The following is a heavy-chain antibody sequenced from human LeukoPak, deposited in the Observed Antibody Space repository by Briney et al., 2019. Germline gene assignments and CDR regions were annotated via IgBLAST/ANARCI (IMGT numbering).Heavy chain of an antibody. J-gene: IGHJ4*02. CDR1: GGSISSSSYY. Sequence: PSETPSLTCTVSGGSISSSSYYWGWIRQPPGKGLECIGSMYYSGSTFYNPPLKSRVSISVDTPKNQFSLKLSSVTAADTAVYYCVRLNGGYYEAIFDYWGQGTLVTVSS. CDR3: VRLNGGYYEAIFDY. V-gene: IGHV4-39*01. CDR2: MYYSGST. D-gene: IGHD3-22*01.